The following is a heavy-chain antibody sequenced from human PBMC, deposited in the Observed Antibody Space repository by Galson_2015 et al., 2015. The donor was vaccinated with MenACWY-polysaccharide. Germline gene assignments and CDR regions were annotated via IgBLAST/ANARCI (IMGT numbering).Heavy chain of an antibody. V-gene: IGHV3-23*01. J-gene: IGHJ4*02. D-gene: IGHD3-16*01. CDR1: GLSLRDYS. CDR2: IATRADWT. Sequence: SLRLSCAASGLSLRDYSVSWVRQAPGKGLEWVSGIATRADWTYYTDSVKGRVTIYRDTSKNTVYLQMNSLREEDTALYFCAKRCAWGSTAGPFDQWGQGTLVTVSA. CDR3: AKRCAWGSTAGPFDQ.